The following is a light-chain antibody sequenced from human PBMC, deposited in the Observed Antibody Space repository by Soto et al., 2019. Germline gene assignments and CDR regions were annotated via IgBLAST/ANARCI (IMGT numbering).Light chain of an antibody. V-gene: IGLV2-14*01. CDR3: SSYSSTTRWI. Sequence: QSVLTQPASVSGSLGQSITISCTATNSDVGDYNFVSWFQQHPGRAPKVMIYEVTKRPSDISDRFSGSKSGNTASLTISGLQAEDQATYFCSSYSSTTRWIFGGATKLTVL. CDR1: NSDVGDYNF. CDR2: EVT. J-gene: IGLJ3*02.